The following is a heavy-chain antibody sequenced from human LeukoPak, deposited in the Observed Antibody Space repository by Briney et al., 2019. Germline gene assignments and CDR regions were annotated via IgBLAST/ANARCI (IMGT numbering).Heavy chain of an antibody. J-gene: IGHJ4*02. CDR3: ARAHRSSSWYDY. V-gene: IGHV4-59*12. CDR2: VYHTGNT. Sequence: SETLSLTCTVSGGSINNYYWSWIRQPPGKGLEWIGYVYHTGNTNYNPSLKSRVTISVDTSKNQFSLKLSSVTAADTAVYYCARAHRSSSWYDYWGQGTLVTVSS. D-gene: IGHD6-13*01. CDR1: GGSINNYY.